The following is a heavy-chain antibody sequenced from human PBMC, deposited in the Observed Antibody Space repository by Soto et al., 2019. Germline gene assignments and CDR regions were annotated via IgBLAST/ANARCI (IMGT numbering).Heavy chain of an antibody. J-gene: IGHJ4*02. CDR2: INAGNGNT. V-gene: IGHV1-3*01. CDR3: VRDLQLWFLDY. Sequence: ASVKVSCKASGYTFISYAMNWVRQAPGQRLEWMGWINAGNGNTKYSQKFQGRVTITRDTSASTGYMELSSLRSEDTAVYYCVRDLQLWFLDYWGQGTLVTVSS. CDR1: GYTFISYA. D-gene: IGHD5-18*01.